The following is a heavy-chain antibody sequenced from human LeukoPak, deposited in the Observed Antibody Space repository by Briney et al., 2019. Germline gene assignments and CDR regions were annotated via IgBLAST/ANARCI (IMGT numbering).Heavy chain of an antibody. CDR1: LGSISSYY. J-gene: IGHJ3*02. CDR2: IYYSGST. D-gene: IGHD2/OR15-2a*01. Sequence: SETLSLTRTVSLGSISSYYWSWIRQPPGKGLEWIGYIYYSGSTKYKPSLKSRATISVHTSKNQFSLKLSSVTSADTAVYYCASASLNIYAFDIWGQGTMVTVSS. V-gene: IGHV4-59*01. CDR3: ASASLNIYAFDI.